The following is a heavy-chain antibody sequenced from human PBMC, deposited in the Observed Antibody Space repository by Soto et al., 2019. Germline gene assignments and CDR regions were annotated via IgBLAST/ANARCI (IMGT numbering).Heavy chain of an antibody. CDR2: ISSSSSTI. J-gene: IGHJ4*02. D-gene: IGHD3-16*01. CDR3: ASDPGRLGELPSLYFDY. CDR1: GFTFSSYS. Sequence: EVQLVESGGGLVQPGGSLRLSCAASGFTFSSYSMNWVRQAPGKGLEWVSYISSSSSTIYYADSVKGRFTISRDNAKYSVYLQMNSLSDGVAAVCFCASDPGRLGELPSLYFDYWGQGTLVTVSS. V-gene: IGHV3-48*02.